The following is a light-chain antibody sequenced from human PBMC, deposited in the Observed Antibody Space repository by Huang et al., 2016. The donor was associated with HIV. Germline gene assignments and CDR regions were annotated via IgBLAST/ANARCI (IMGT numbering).Light chain of an antibody. Sequence: EIVMTQSPATLSASPGERATLSCRASQSVRSNIAWYQHKPGQAPSLLIVGASTRATGVPARFSGSESGTEFTLTISSLQSEDFAIYYCQQYDNWPPRGTFGQGTKVEMK. V-gene: IGKV3-15*01. CDR1: QSVRSN. CDR2: GAS. CDR3: QQYDNWPPRGT. J-gene: IGKJ1*01.